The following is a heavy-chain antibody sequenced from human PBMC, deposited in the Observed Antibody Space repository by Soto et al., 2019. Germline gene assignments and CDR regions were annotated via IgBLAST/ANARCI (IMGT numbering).Heavy chain of an antibody. D-gene: IGHD3-10*01. CDR1: GFTFSSYG. CDR3: ANWEVREPYVDV. Sequence: PGGSLRLSCAASGFTFSSYGMHWVRQAPGKGLEWVAVISYDGSNKYYADSVKGRFTISRDNSKNTLYLQMNSLRAEDTAVYYCANWEVREPYVDVWGQGTTVTVSS. V-gene: IGHV3-30*18. J-gene: IGHJ6*02. CDR2: ISYDGSNK.